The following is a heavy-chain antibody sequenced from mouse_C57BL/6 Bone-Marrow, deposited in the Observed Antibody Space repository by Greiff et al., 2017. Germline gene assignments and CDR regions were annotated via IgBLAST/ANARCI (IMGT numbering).Heavy chain of an antibody. V-gene: IGHV1-59*01. CDR3: ASGRLWLRRRAMDY. Sequence: QVQLQQPGAELVRPGTSVKLSCKASGYTFTSYWMHWVKQRPGQGLEWIGVIDPSDSYTNYNQKFKGKATLTVDTSSSTAYMQLSSLTSEDSAVEYCASGRLWLRRRAMDYWGQGTAVTVSS. CDR2: IDPSDSYT. CDR1: GYTFTSYW. J-gene: IGHJ4*01. D-gene: IGHD2-2*01.